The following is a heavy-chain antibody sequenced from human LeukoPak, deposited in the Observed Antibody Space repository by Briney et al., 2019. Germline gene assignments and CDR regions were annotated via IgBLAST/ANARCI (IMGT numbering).Heavy chain of an antibody. V-gene: IGHV5-51*01. CDR1: GYSFTTYW. Sequence: PGESLKISCKGSGYSFTTYWIGWVRQMPGEGLEWMGIIYPGDSDTRYSPSFQGQVTISADKSISTAYLQWSSLKASDTAMYYCARARYCSGGTCYPDYWGQGTLVTVSS. CDR2: IYPGDSDT. J-gene: IGHJ4*02. CDR3: ARARYCSGGTCYPDY. D-gene: IGHD2-15*01.